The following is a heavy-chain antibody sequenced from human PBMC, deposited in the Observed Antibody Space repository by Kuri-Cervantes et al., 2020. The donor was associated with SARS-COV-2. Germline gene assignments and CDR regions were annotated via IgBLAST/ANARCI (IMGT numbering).Heavy chain of an antibody. CDR2: ISAYNGNT. CDR1: GYTFTSYG. V-gene: IGHV1-18*01. Sequence: ASVKVSCKASGYTFTSYGISWVRQAPGQGLEWMGWISAYNGNTNYAQKLQGRVTMTTDTSTSTAYMELRSLRSDDTAVYYCARDISGTGYWASLPVDYWGQGTLVTVSS. CDR3: ARDISGTGYWASLPVDY. D-gene: IGHD3/OR15-3a*01. J-gene: IGHJ4*02.